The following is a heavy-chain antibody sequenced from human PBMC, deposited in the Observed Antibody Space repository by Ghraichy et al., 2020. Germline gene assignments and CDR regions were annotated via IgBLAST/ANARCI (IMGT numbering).Heavy chain of an antibody. J-gene: IGHJ6*04. D-gene: IGHD5/OR15-5a*01. CDR1: GFTFSSFE. CDR2: ISSSGSTI. Sequence: GGSLRLSCAASGFTFSSFEINWVRQTPGKGLEWVSYISSSGSTIYYADSVKGRFTISRDNAKNSLYLQMNSLRAEDTAVYYCARDRLIYEKQYYYYGMDVAGKGTPVTVSS. V-gene: IGHV3-48*03. CDR3: ARDRLIYEKQYYYYGMDV.